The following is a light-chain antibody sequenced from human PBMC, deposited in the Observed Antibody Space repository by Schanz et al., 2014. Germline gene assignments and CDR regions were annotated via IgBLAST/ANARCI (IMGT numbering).Light chain of an antibody. CDR2: DVS. Sequence: QSALTQPPSASGSPGQSVTISCTGTSSDVGGYNYVSWYQQHPGKAPKLMIYDVSNRPSGVSNRFSGSKSGNMASLTISGLQAEDEADYYCNSYTTSYTWVFGGGTKLTVL. CDR1: SSDVGGYNY. V-gene: IGLV2-14*01. J-gene: IGLJ3*02. CDR3: NSYTTSYTWV.